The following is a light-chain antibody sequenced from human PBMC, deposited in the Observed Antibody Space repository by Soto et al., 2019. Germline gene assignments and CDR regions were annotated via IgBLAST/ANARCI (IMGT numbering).Light chain of an antibody. CDR2: DVS. J-gene: IGLJ3*02. CDR3: SSFTTTSRV. Sequence: QSVLTQPASVSGSPGQSITISCTVNFGGYNSVSWYQQHPGNAPKLMIYDVSHRPSGVSSRFSGSKSGNTASLTISGLQAEDEADYYCSSFTTTSRVFGGGTQLTVL. V-gene: IGLV2-14*03. CDR1: FGGYNS.